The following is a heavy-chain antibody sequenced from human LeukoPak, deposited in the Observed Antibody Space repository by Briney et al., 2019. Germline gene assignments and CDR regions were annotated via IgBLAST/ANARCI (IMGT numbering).Heavy chain of an antibody. J-gene: IGHJ4*02. Sequence: GGSLRLSCAASGFTVSSYEMNWVRHAPGKGLEWVSYISSSGSTIYYADPVKGRFTISRDGAKNSLYLQMSSLRAEDTAVYYCARESSGNYYVGFDYWGQGTLVTVSS. CDR3: ARESSGNYYVGFDY. CDR2: ISSSGSTI. D-gene: IGHD1-26*01. V-gene: IGHV3-48*03. CDR1: GFTVSSYE.